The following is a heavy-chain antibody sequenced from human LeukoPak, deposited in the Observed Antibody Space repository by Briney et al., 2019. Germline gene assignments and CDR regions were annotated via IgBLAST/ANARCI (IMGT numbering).Heavy chain of an antibody. V-gene: IGHV3-23*01. CDR1: GFTFTSYA. CDR2: ISGSGGGT. J-gene: IGHJ4*02. D-gene: IGHD1-26*01. CDR3: TRDLSATARAYDY. Sequence: QPGASLRLSCAASGFTFTSYAMSWVRQAPGKGLEWVSGISGSGGGTYYADSVKGRFTVSRDNAKNPLYLQMNGLRAEDTAVYYCTRDLSATARAYDYWGQGTLVTVSS.